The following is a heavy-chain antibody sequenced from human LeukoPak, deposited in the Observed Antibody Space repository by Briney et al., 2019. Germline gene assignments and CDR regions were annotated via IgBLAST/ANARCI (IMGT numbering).Heavy chain of an antibody. V-gene: IGHV4-39*02. CDR1: GGSISSSSYY. CDR3: ARGSYYYGSGSYSWFDP. J-gene: IGHJ5*02. D-gene: IGHD3-10*01. Sequence: SGTLSLTCTVSGGSISSSSYYWGWIRQPPGKGLEWIGSIFYSGNTYYSASLKSRVTISVDTSKNQFSLKLSSVTAADTAVYYCARGSYYYGSGSYSWFDPWGQGTLVTVSS. CDR2: IFYSGNT.